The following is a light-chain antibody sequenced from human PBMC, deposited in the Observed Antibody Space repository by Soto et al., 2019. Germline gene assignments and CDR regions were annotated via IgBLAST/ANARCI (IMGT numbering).Light chain of an antibody. CDR3: QKYNSASFT. J-gene: IGKJ3*01. Sequence: DIQMIQSPSSLSASVGDRVTITCRASQGISNYLAWYQQKPGKVPKLLIYAAPTLQSGVPSRFSGSGSGTDFTLTISSLQPEDVATYYCQKYNSASFTFVPGTTVDIK. CDR1: QGISNY. CDR2: AAP. V-gene: IGKV1-27*01.